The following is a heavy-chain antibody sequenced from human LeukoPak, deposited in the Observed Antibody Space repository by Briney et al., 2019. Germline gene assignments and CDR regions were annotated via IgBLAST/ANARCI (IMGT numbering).Heavy chain of an antibody. V-gene: IGHV4-59*08. D-gene: IGHD1-1*01. J-gene: IGHJ4*02. CDR2: IYYSGSI. CDR1: GGSISSYY. Sequence: SETLPLTCSVSGGSISSYYWSWIRQPPGKGLEWIGYIYYSGSINYNPSLKSRVTISLDASKNQFSLKLSSVTAADTAFYYCARHLSGYGTFDYWGQGTLVTVSS. CDR3: ARHLSGYGTFDY.